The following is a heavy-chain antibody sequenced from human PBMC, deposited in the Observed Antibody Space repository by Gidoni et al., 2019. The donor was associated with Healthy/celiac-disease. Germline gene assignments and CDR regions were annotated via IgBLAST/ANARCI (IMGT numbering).Heavy chain of an antibody. CDR3: VKASGEDCSSTSGYLGFSGDMILDY. CDR2: ISSNGGST. J-gene: IGHJ4*02. CDR1: AFTFRSYA. V-gene: IGHV3-64D*09. D-gene: IGHD2-2*01. Sequence: EVQLVESGGGLVPPGGSLRLSCSASAFTFRSYAMHWFRQAPGKGREYVSAISSNGGSTYYADSVKGRFTISRDNSKNTLYLQMSSLRAEDTAVYYCVKASGEDCSSTSGYLGFSGDMILDYWGQGTLVTVSS.